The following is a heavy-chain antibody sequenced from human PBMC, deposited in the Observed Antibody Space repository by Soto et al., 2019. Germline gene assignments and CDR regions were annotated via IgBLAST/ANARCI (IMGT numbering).Heavy chain of an antibody. V-gene: IGHV1-2*02. D-gene: IGHD6-19*01. CDR1: GYTFSDYY. CDR2: INPNSGGT. CDR3: ARRSSGCSDY. J-gene: IGHJ4*02. Sequence: ASVKVSCKASGYTFSDYYMHWVRHAPGQGLERMGWINPNSGGTNYAQKFHGRVTMTRDTSSSTAYMELSSLTSDDTAMYYCARRSSGCSDYWGQGPMVTVSS.